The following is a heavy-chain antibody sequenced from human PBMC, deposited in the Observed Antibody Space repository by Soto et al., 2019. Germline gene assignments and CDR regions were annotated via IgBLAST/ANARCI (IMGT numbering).Heavy chain of an antibody. CDR3: TKANRYCSGANCFTFDY. Sequence: VQLLESGGGLLQPGGSLRLSCTASGFTFSNYAMSWVRQAPGKGLEWVSTFSSGGGGTYYADSVKGRFTISRDNSKNTLSPQMNSLRAEDTAVYYCTKANRYCSGANCFTFDYWGLGTLVTVSS. CDR1: GFTFSNYA. J-gene: IGHJ4*02. CDR2: FSSGGGGT. V-gene: IGHV3-23*01. D-gene: IGHD2-15*01.